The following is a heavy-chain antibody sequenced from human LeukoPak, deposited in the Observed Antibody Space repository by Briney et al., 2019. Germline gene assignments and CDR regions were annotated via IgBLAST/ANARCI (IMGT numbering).Heavy chain of an antibody. Sequence: VASVKVSCKASGYTFTSYGISWVRQAPGQGLEWMGWISAYNGNTNYAQKLQGRVTMTTDTSTSTAYMGLRSLRSDDTAVYYCARDRPNTKSLSTPWAFDIWGQGTMVTVSS. CDR1: GYTFTSYG. D-gene: IGHD2-2*01. J-gene: IGHJ3*02. V-gene: IGHV1-18*01. CDR3: ARDRPNTKSLSTPWAFDI. CDR2: ISAYNGNT.